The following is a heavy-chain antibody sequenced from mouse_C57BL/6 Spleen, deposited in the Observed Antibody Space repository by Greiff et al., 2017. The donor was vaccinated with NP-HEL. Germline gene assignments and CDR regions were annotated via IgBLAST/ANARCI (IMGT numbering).Heavy chain of an antibody. CDR2: IYPGDGDT. CDR3: ARSRYGYPVSYYAMDY. V-gene: IGHV1-82*01. D-gene: IGHD2-2*01. J-gene: IGHJ4*01. Sequence: VQLQQSGPELVKPGASVKISCKASGYAFSSSWMNWVKQRPGKGLEWIGRIYPGDGDTNYNGKFKGKATLTADKSSSTAYMQLSSLTSEDSAVYFCARSRYGYPVSYYAMDYWGQGTSVTVSS. CDR1: GYAFSSSW.